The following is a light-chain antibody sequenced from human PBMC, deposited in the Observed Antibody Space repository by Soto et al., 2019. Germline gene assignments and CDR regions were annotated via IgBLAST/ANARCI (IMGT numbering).Light chain of an antibody. V-gene: IGKV3-11*01. CDR1: QSVSSY. J-gene: IGKJ1*01. CDR3: HQYNNWPSWT. CDR2: DAS. Sequence: EIVLTQSPATLSLSPGERATLSCRASQSVSSYLAWYQQKPGQAPRLLIYDASNRATGIPARFSGSGSGTDFTLTISSLEHEDFAVYYCHQYNNWPSWTFGQGTKVEIK.